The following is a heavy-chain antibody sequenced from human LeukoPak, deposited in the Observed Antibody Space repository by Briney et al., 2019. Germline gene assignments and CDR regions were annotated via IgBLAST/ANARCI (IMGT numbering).Heavy chain of an antibody. D-gene: IGHD3-16*01. CDR2: IGIAGDT. V-gene: IGHV3-13*01. CDR1: GFTFSSYD. CDR3: ARAQPPYHGRLDS. Sequence: QTGGSLRLSCVASGFTFSSYDMHWVRQATGKGLEWVSGIGIAGDTHYPDSVRGRFTIFRENAKNSLYLQMNSLRAEDTAVYYCARAQPPYHGRLDSWGQGILVTVSS. J-gene: IGHJ5*01.